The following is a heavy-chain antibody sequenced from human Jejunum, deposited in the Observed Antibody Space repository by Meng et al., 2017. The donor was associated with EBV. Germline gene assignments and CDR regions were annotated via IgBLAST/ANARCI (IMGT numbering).Heavy chain of an antibody. CDR1: GFTFSRST. Sequence: VALLGVWGGLVTRGGSLRPSCVASGFTFSRSTMSWVPQAPGKGLEWVSAISGNGGSTYYADSVKGRFTISRDNSKNTLCLQMNSLRADDTAVYYCAKLTDSWGQGTLVTVSS. CDR2: ISGNGGST. D-gene: IGHD3-16*01. CDR3: AKLTDS. V-gene: IGHV3-23*01. J-gene: IGHJ4*02.